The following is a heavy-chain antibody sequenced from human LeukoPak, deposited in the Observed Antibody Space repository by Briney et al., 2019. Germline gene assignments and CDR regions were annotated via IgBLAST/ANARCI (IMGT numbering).Heavy chain of an antibody. CDR1: GFTFSSYS. J-gene: IGHJ4*02. V-gene: IGHV3-21*01. CDR3: ARVEYGDYELGY. D-gene: IGHD4-17*01. Sequence: GGSLRLSCAASGFTFSSYSMNWVRQAPGKGLEWVSSISSSSSYIYYADSVKGRFTISRDNAKNSLYLQMNSLRVEDTAVYYCARVEYGDYELGYWGQGTLVTVSS. CDR2: ISSSSSYI.